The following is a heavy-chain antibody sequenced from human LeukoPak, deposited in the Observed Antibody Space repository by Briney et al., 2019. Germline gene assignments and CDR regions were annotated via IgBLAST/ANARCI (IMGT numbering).Heavy chain of an antibody. Sequence: SGGSLRLSCAASGFTFNTYRMNWIRQAPGKGLEWVSCISSSSDYIYYTDSVKGRFTISRDNARNSLYLQMNSLRVEDTAVNYCARFYGAGGNHRYYFGSWGQGILVTVSS. J-gene: IGHJ4*02. CDR3: ARFYGAGGNHRYYFGS. D-gene: IGHD3-10*01. CDR1: GFTFNTYR. V-gene: IGHV3-21*01. CDR2: ISSSSDYI.